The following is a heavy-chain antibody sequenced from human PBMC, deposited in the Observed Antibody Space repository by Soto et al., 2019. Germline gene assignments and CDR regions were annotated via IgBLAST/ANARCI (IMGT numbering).Heavy chain of an antibody. J-gene: IGHJ4*02. D-gene: IGHD3-10*01. V-gene: IGHV1-3*01. CDR1: GSTFTRYS. CDR2: INAGNGNT. Sequence: ATVKVSCKASGSTFTRYSLHCMRQAPGQMPERMGWINAGNGNTKDSQKFQGRVTITRDTSASTAYMELSSLRSEDTAVYYCARDHYYGSGSYNYFDYWGQGTLVNVSS. CDR3: ARDHYYGSGSYNYFDY.